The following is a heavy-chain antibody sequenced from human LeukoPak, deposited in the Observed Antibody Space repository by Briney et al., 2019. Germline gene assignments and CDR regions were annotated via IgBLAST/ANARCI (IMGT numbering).Heavy chain of an antibody. CDR3: GRGNDQNSGSHDY. D-gene: IGHD3-10*01. J-gene: IGHJ4*02. CDR2: IWYDGTNK. V-gene: IGHV3-33*01. Sequence: TGGSRRPSCAASGLTFRNYGMHWVRQAPGKGLEWVAVIWYDGTNKYYADSVKGRFTISRDNSKNTLYLQMNSLRAEDTAVYYCGRGNDQNSGSHDYWGQGTLVTVSS. CDR1: GLTFRNYG.